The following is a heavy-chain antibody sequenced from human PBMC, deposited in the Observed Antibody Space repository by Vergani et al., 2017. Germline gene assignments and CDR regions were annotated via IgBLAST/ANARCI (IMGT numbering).Heavy chain of an antibody. CDR1: GDIFNNYT. J-gene: IGHJ4*02. CDR2: IIPIIRLA. Sequence: QVHLEQSGTEVKKPGSSVKVSCKVSGDIFNNYTVTWVRQAPGQGLEWMGRIIPIIRLATSAQKFQDRVKITGDTSTNTVYMEMNNLRSEDTAVYYCARVSPGYYSGWEPFDYWGEGTLVTVSS. D-gene: IGHD6-19*01. V-gene: IGHV1-69*02. CDR3: ARVSPGYYSGWEPFDY.